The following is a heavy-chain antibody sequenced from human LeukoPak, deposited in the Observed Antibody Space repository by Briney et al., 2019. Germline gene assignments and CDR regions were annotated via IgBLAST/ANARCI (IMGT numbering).Heavy chain of an antibody. Sequence: SETLSLTCTVSGGSISSYYWSWIRQPPGKGLEWIGYIYYSGSTNYNLSLKSRVTISVDTSKNQFSLKLSSVTAADTAVYYCASYSSSWYTWYFDLWGRGTLVTVSS. J-gene: IGHJ2*01. CDR2: IYYSGST. V-gene: IGHV4-59*01. CDR1: GGSISSYY. CDR3: ASYSSSWYTWYFDL. D-gene: IGHD6-13*01.